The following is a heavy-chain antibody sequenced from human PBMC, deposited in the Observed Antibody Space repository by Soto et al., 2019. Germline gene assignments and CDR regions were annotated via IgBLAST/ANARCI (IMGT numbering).Heavy chain of an antibody. J-gene: IGHJ4*02. D-gene: IGHD3-10*01. CDR2: IIPILRTV. CDR3: ARGGYGSGSYHNRGYSEY. CDR1: GGTFSSDV. Sequence: QVQLVQSGAEVKKPGSSVKVSCKTSGGTFSSDVISWVRQAPGQGLEWMGKIIPILRTVNYAQDFQDRITITADESTNTAHMELSSLKFEDTAVYFCARGGYGSGSYHNRGYSEYWGQGTLVTVSS. V-gene: IGHV1-69*18.